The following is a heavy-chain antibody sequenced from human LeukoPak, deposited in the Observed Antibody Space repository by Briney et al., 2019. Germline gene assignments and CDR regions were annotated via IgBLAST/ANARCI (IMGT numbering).Heavy chain of an antibody. Sequence: GRYLRLSCAASGFTFSDYGIHWVRLAPGKGLEWVGVTSPDGSNKFYADSVKGRFTVSRDNSKNTLYLQMNSLRAEDTAVYYCARDNDPDYSSSPGWFDLWGQGTLVTVSS. CDR3: ARDNDPDYSSSPGWFDL. CDR1: GFTFSDYG. V-gene: IGHV3-30*06. D-gene: IGHD3-22*01. CDR2: TSPDGSNK. J-gene: IGHJ5*02.